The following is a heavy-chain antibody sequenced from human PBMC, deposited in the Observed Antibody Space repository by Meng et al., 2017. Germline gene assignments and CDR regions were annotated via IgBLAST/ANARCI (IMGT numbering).Heavy chain of an antibody. CDR1: GYTFTGYY. CDR2: INPNSGGT. V-gene: IGHV1-2*06. Sequence: ASVKVSCKASGYTFTGYYMHWVRQAPGQGLEWMGRINPNSGGTNYAQKFQGRVTMTRDTSISTAYMELSRLRSDDTAVYYCAASAQLEQPYYYYYYGMDVWGQGTTVTVSS. J-gene: IGHJ6*02. CDR3: AASAQLEQPYYYYYYGMDV. D-gene: IGHD1/OR15-1a*01.